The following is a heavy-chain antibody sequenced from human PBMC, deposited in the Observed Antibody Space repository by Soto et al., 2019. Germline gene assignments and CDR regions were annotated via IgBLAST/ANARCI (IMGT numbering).Heavy chain of an antibody. CDR2: IYHSGST. Sequence: QVQLQESGPGLVKPSGTLSLTCAVSGGSISSSNWWSWVRLPPGKGLEWIGEIYHSGSTNYNPSLKSRVTISVDKSKNQFSLKLSSVTAADTAVYYCARSTVTTTPYYYYYGMDVWGQGTTVTVSS. CDR1: GGSISSSNW. CDR3: ARSTVTTTPYYYYYGMDV. V-gene: IGHV4-4*02. J-gene: IGHJ6*02. D-gene: IGHD4-4*01.